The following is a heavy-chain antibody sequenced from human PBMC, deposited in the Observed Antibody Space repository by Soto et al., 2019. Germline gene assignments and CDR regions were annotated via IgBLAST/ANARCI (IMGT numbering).Heavy chain of an antibody. CDR1: GYTFTSYY. Sequence: GASVKVSCKASGYTFTSYYMHWVRQAPGQGLEWMGIINPSGGSTSYAQKFQGRVTMTRDTSTSTVYMELSSLRSEDTAVYYCARAGGSDSSGYPLGAFDIWGQGTMVTV. CDR2: INPSGGST. D-gene: IGHD3-22*01. J-gene: IGHJ3*02. V-gene: IGHV1-46*01. CDR3: ARAGGSDSSGYPLGAFDI.